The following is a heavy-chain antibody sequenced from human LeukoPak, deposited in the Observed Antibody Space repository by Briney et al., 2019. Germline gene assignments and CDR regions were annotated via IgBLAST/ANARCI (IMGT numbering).Heavy chain of an antibody. J-gene: IGHJ6*04. D-gene: IGHD4-17*01. CDR3: AREDGDYRYYYYGMDV. V-gene: IGHV3-11*06. CDR1: GFTFSDYY. CDR2: ISSSSSYT. Sequence: GGSLRLSCAASGFTFSDYYMSWIRQAPGQGLGWGAYISSSSSYTNYADSVKGRFPISRDNAKNSLYIHMNSPRLADTAVYYCAREDGDYRYYYYGMDVWGKGTTVTDSS.